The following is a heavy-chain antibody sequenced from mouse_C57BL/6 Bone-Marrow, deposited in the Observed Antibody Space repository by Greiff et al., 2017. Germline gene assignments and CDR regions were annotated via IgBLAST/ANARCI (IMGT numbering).Heavy chain of an antibody. CDR1: GFNIKDDY. Sequence: VQLKESGAELVRPGASVKLSCTASGFNIKDDYMHWVKQRPEQGLEWIGWIDPENGDTEYAAKLQGKATITVDTSSNTAYLQLSSLTSEDTSVYYLTRIAYWGQGTLVTVSA. J-gene: IGHJ3*01. CDR2: IDPENGDT. CDR3: TRIAY. V-gene: IGHV14-4*01.